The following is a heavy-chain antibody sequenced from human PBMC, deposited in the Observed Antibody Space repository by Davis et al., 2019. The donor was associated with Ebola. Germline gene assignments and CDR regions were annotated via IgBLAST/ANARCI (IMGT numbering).Heavy chain of an antibody. D-gene: IGHD6-13*01. CDR3: ARAAAGRRYYYGMDV. V-gene: IGHV3-30-3*01. J-gene: IGHJ6*02. CDR2: ISYDGSNK. CDR1: GFTFSSYA. Sequence: PGGSLRLSCAASGFTFSSYAMHWVRQAPGKGLEWVAVISYDGSNKYYADSVKGRFTISRDNSKNTLYLQMNSLRAEDTAVYYCARAAAGRRYYYGMDVWGQGTTVTVSS.